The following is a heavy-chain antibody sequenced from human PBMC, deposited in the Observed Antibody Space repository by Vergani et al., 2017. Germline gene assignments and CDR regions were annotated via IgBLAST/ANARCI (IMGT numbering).Heavy chain of an antibody. CDR2: ISSSSSTI. Sequence: EVQLVESGGGLVQPGGSLRLSCAASGFTSSSYSMNWVRQAPGKGLEWVSYISSSSSTIYYADSVKGRFTISRDNAKNSLYLQMNSLRDEDTAVYYCARDNVTVTKDSYYYGMDVWGQGTTVTVSS. CDR1: GFTSSSYS. V-gene: IGHV3-48*02. CDR3: ARDNVTVTKDSYYYGMDV. J-gene: IGHJ6*02. D-gene: IGHD4-17*01.